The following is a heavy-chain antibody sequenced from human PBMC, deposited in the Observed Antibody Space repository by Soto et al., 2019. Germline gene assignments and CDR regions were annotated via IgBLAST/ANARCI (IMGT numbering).Heavy chain of an antibody. J-gene: IGHJ6*02. D-gene: IGHD2-15*01. CDR2: INPNSGGT. CDR3: ARDGGYCSGGSCYSDYYYYGMDV. CDR1: GYTFTGYY. V-gene: IGHV1-2*04. Sequence: ASVKVSCKASGYTFTGYYTHWVRQAPGQGLEWMGWINPNSGGTNYAQKFQGWVTMTRDTSISTAYMELSRLRSDDTAVYYCARDGGYCSGGSCYSDYYYYGMDVWGQRTKVTVSS.